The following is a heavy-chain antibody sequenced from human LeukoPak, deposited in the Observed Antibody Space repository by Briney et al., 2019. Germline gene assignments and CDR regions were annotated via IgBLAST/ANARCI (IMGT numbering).Heavy chain of an antibody. J-gene: IGHJ5*02. CDR1: GGSISSNSYY. CDR3: ARNRYYYGSGNYGVPNWFDP. D-gene: IGHD3-10*01. CDR2: IYCSGST. V-gene: IGHV4-39*01. Sequence: SETLSLTCTVSGGSISSNSYYWGWIRQSPGKGLEWIGSIYCSGSTYYNPSLKSRVTISVDTSKNQFSLKLSSVTAADTAMYYCARNRYYYGSGNYGVPNWFDPWGQGTLVTVSS.